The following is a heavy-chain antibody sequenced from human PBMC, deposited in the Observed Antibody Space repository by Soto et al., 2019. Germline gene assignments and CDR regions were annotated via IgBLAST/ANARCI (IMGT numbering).Heavy chain of an antibody. CDR2: ISWDGSNK. J-gene: IGHJ4*02. V-gene: IGHV3-30-3*01. CDR1: GISFSGYT. CDR3: AIDQGY. Sequence: GGSLRLSCAASGISFSGYTMHWVRQALGKGLEWVAIISWDGSNKYYTDSVKGRFTISRDNSKNTLYLQMNSLRAEDTAVYYCAIDQGYWGQGTLVTVSS.